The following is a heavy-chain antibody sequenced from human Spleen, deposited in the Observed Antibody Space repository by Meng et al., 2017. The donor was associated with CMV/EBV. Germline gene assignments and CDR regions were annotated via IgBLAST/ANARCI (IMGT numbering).Heavy chain of an antibody. V-gene: IGHV4-34*01. J-gene: IGHJ4*02. CDR2: ITHSGST. CDR1: GGSFSGYY. CDR3: AREGEAAAGCQYYFDY. D-gene: IGHD6-13*01. Sequence: SETLSLTCAVYGGSFSGYYWSWIRQPPGKGLEWIGEITHSGSTNYNPSLKSRVTISVDTSKNQFSLKLSSVTAADTAVYYCAREGEAAAGCQYYFDYWGQGTLVTVSS.